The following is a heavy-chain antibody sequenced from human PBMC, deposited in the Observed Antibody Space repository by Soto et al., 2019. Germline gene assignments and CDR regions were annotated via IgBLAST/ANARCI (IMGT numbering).Heavy chain of an antibody. J-gene: IGHJ4*02. V-gene: IGHV3-64D*08. Sequence: GGSLRLSCSASGFTFSSYAMHWVRQAPGKGLEYVSAISSNGGSTYYADSVKGRFTISRDNSKNTLYLQMSSLRAEDTAVYYCVKDKHSSSWYWPEGPFDYWGQGTLVTVSS. CDR3: VKDKHSSSWYWPEGPFDY. D-gene: IGHD6-13*01. CDR1: GFTFSSYA. CDR2: ISSNGGST.